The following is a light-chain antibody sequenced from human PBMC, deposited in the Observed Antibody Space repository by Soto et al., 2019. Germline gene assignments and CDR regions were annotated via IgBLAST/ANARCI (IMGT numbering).Light chain of an antibody. J-gene: IGKJ1*01. CDR2: DAS. Sequence: DIVMTQSPGTLSLSPGERATLFCRASQTVSGSLLAWYQQRPGQPPRLLIFDASRRATGIPERFSGSGSGTDFILTISRLEPEDFAVYYCQQYGGSPWTFGQGTKVDI. CDR1: QTVSGSL. CDR3: QQYGGSPWT. V-gene: IGKV3-20*01.